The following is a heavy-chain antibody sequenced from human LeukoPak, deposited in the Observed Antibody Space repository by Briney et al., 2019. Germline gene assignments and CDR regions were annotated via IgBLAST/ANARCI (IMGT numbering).Heavy chain of an antibody. Sequence: GRSLRLSCAASGFTFSSYAMHWVRQAPGKGLEWVAVISYDGSNKYYADSVKGRFTISRDNSKNTLYLQMNSLRAEDTAVYYCARALGIADRPWGQGTLVTVSS. D-gene: IGHD6-13*01. CDR3: ARALGIADRP. J-gene: IGHJ4*02. CDR1: GFTFSSYA. CDR2: ISYDGSNK. V-gene: IGHV3-30*01.